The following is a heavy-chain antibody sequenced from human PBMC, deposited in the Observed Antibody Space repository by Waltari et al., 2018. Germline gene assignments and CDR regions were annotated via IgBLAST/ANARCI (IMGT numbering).Heavy chain of an antibody. CDR1: GYTFTGSS. V-gene: IGHV1-2*06. J-gene: IGHJ4*02. CDR3: AIPLFTGAAAGIG. Sequence: QVQLVQSGAEVKKPGASVKVSCKASGYTFTGSSIHRVRQAPGQGLEWMGRINPNSGGTNYAQKFQGRVTMTRDTSISTAYMELSRLRSDDTAVYYCAIPLFTGAAAGIGWGQGTLVTVSS. D-gene: IGHD6-13*01. CDR2: INPNSGGT.